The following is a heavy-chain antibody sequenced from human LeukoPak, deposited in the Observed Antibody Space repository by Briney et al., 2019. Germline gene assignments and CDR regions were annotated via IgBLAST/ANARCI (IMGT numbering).Heavy chain of an antibody. V-gene: IGHV1-18*04. Sequence: ASVKVSCKASGYTFTSYGISWVRQAPGQGLDCMGWISAYNGNTNYAQKLQGRVTMTTDTSTSTAYMEMRSLRSDDTAVYYCARDPNGRTNYYYYGMDVWGKGTTVTVSS. CDR2: ISAYNGNT. D-gene: IGHD1-7*01. J-gene: IGHJ6*04. CDR3: ARDPNGRTNYYYYGMDV. CDR1: GYTFTSYG.